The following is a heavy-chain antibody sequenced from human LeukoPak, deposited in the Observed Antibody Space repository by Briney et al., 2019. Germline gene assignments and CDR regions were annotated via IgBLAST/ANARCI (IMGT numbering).Heavy chain of an antibody. D-gene: IGHD3-22*01. CDR3: ARDPLYDSSGYPLLDY. V-gene: IGHV1-3*01. CDR2: INAGNGNT. Sequence: ASVKVSCKASGYTFTSYAMHWVRQAPGQRLEWMGWINAGNGNTKYSQKFQGRVTITRDTSASTAYRELSSLRSEDTAVYYCARDPLYDSSGYPLLDYWGQGTLVTVSS. J-gene: IGHJ4*02. CDR1: GYTFTSYA.